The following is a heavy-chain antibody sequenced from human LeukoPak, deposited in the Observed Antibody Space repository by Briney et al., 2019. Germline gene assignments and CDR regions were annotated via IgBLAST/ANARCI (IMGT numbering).Heavy chain of an antibody. CDR1: GYTFTGFY. Sequence: VSSVKVSFKASGYTFTGFYIHWVRQAPGQGLEWMGWINPNSGGTNYAQKFQGRVTMTRDTSISTAYLELSRLTSDDTAIYYCARDWFDDSGDDPFPFDYWGQGTLVSVSS. D-gene: IGHD5-12*01. CDR3: ARDWFDDSGDDPFPFDY. CDR2: INPNSGGT. V-gene: IGHV1-2*02. J-gene: IGHJ4*02.